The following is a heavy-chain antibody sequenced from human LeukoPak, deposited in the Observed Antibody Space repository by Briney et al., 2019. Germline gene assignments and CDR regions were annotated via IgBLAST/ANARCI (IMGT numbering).Heavy chain of an antibody. CDR2: INAGNGNT. J-gene: IGHJ5*02. V-gene: IGHV1-3*01. D-gene: IGHD3-22*01. CDR3: ARPNYYDSSGYPNWFDP. Sequence: ASVKVSCKASGYTFTSYAIHWVRQAPGQRLEWMGWINAGNGNTKYSQKFQGRVTITRDTSASAVYMELSSLRSEDTAVYYCARPNYYDSSGYPNWFDPWGQGTLVTVSS. CDR1: GYTFTSYA.